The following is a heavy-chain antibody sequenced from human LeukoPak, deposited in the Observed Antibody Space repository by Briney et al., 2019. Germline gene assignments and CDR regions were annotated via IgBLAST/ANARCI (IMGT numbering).Heavy chain of an antibody. V-gene: IGHV4-59*08. CDR1: GGSISSYY. CDR2: IYYSGST. CDR3: ARTYYYDSSGYYPPAAFDS. Sequence: SETLSLTCTVSGGSISSYYWSWIRQPPGKGLEWIRYIYYSGSTKYNTSLKSRITISVDTSKNQFSLKLSSVTAADTAVYYCARTYYYDSSGYYPPAAFDSWGQRTMVTVSS. J-gene: IGHJ3*02. D-gene: IGHD3-22*01.